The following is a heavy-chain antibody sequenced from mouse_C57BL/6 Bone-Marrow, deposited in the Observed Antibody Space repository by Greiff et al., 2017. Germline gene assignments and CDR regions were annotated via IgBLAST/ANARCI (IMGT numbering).Heavy chain of an antibody. D-gene: IGHD2-3*01. CDR3: ARGWLLPYWYFDV. CDR2: INPNNGGT. V-gene: IGHV1-22*01. J-gene: IGHJ1*03. CDR1: GYTFTDYN. Sequence: VQLQQSGPELVKPGASVKMSCKASGYTFTDYNIHWVKQSHGKSLEWIGYINPNNGGTSYNQKFKGKATLTVNKSSSTAYMELRSLTSEDSAVYYCARGWLLPYWYFDVWGTGTTVTVSS.